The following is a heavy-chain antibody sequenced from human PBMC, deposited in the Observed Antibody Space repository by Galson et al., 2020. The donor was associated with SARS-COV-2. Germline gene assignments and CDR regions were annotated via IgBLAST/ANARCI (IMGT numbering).Heavy chain of an antibody. J-gene: IGHJ4*02. V-gene: IGHV4-30-4*01. CDR2: IYYSGST. D-gene: IGHD6-19*01. CDR3: ARMSIAVALTFDY. CDR1: GDSISSGDHY. Sequence: SETLSLTCTVSGDSISSGDHYWGWIRQFPGKGLEWIGYIYYSGSTSYNPSLKSRVTISVDTSKNQFSLKLSSVTAADTAVYYCARMSIAVALTFDYWGQGTLVTVSS.